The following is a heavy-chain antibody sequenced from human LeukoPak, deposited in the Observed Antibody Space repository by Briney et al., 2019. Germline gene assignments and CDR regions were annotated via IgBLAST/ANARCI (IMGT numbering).Heavy chain of an antibody. V-gene: IGHV3-23*01. CDR3: AKDPQGFGESFDY. CDR2: ISGSGGST. D-gene: IGHD3-10*01. CDR1: GFTFSSYA. J-gene: IGHJ4*02. Sequence: PGGSLRLSCAASGFTFSSYAMSWVRQAPGKGLEWVSAISGSGGSTYYADPVKGRFTISRDNSKNTLYLQMNSLRAEDTAVYYCAKDPQGFGESFDYWGQGTLVTVSS.